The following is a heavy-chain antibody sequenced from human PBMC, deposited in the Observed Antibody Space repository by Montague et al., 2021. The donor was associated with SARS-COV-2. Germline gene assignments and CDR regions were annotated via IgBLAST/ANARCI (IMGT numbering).Heavy chain of an antibody. D-gene: IGHD3-10*01. V-gene: IGHV4-4*02. J-gene: IGHJ6*02. CDR1: GGSISSSNW. Sequence: SETLSLTCAVSGGSISSSNWWSWVRQPPGKGLEWIGETYHSGSTNYNPSLKSRVTISVDKSKNQFSLKLSSVTAADTAVYYCASVIWFGELFSPEYGMGVWGQGTTVTVSS. CDR3: ASVIWFGELFSPEYGMGV. CDR2: TYHSGST.